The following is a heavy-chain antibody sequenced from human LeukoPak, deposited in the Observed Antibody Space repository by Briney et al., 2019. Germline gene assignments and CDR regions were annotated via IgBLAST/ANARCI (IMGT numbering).Heavy chain of an antibody. Sequence: ASVKVSCKASGYTFTNFGITWVRQAPGQGLEWMGWISPYNGNTKYAQKVQGSVTMTTDTSTSTAYMELRSLRSDDTAVYYCARSTWIQLVVDYWGQGTLVTVSS. CDR1: GYTFTNFG. J-gene: IGHJ4*02. V-gene: IGHV1-18*01. CDR3: ARSTWIQLVVDY. D-gene: IGHD5-18*01. CDR2: ISPYNGNT.